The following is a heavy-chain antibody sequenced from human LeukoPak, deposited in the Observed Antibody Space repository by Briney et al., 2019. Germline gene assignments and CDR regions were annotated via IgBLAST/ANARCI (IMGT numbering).Heavy chain of an antibody. Sequence: GGSLRLSCAASGFTFSTYVMNWVRQAPGKGLEWVSAIGGSDGTTFYADSVKGRFTISRDTSKNTLYLQMNSLRAEDTAVYYCAKEQAPRLPFDHWGQGTLVTVSS. V-gene: IGHV3-23*01. CDR3: AKEQAPRLPFDH. CDR2: IGGSDGTT. J-gene: IGHJ4*02. D-gene: IGHD2-21*01. CDR1: GFTFSTYV.